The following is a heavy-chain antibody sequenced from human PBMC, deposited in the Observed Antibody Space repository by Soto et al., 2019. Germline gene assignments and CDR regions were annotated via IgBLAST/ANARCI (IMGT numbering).Heavy chain of an antibody. Sequence: SETLSLTCTVSGGSISSSRYYWGWIRQPPGKGLEWIGSIFYSGSTYHNPSLKSRVTISVDTSKNQFSLKLSSVTAADTAVYFCARPPTASLDAFDIWGQGTMVTVSS. V-gene: IGHV4-39*01. CDR3: ARPPTASLDAFDI. CDR1: GGSISSSRYY. CDR2: IFYSGST. J-gene: IGHJ3*02.